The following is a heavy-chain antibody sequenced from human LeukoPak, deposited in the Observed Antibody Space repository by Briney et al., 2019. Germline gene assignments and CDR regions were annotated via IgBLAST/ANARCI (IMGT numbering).Heavy chain of an antibody. CDR3: ARDWNFVCGDY. D-gene: IGHD1-7*01. J-gene: IGHJ4*02. V-gene: IGHV1-69*05. Sequence: ASVTVSCKASGGTFSSYAISWVRQAPGQGLEWMGGIIPIFGTANYAQKLQGRVTMTTDTSTSTAYMELRSLRSDDTAVYYCARDWNFVCGDYWGQGTLVTVSS. CDR1: GGTFSSYA. CDR2: IIPIFGTA.